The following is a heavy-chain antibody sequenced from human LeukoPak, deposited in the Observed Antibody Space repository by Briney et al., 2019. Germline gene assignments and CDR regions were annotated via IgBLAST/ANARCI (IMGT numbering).Heavy chain of an antibody. J-gene: IGHJ3*02. CDR3: ARDQSHQRWLQSPFDI. V-gene: IGHV1-46*01. D-gene: IGHD5-24*01. CDR2: INPSGGST. CDR1: GYTFTSYY. Sequence: RASVKVSCKASGYTFTSYYMHWVRQAPGQGLEWMGIINPSGGSTSYAQKFQGRVTMTRDTSTSTVYMELSSLRSEDTAVYYCARDQSHQRWLQSPFDIWGQGTMVTVSS.